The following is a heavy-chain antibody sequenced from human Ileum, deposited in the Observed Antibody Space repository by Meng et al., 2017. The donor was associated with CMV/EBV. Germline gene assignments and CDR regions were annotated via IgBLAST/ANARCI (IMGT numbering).Heavy chain of an antibody. CDR1: GYTFTTYY. D-gene: IGHD4-11*01. CDR3: AKAQYLPEDVFNY. Sequence: ASVTVSCKASGYTFTTYYVHWLRQAPGQGLEWMGWINPNGGATKYAQNFQGRVTLTRDTSISTVQMELSSLRPDDTAVYYCAKAQYLPEDVFNYWGQGTVVTVSS. J-gene: IGHJ3*01. V-gene: IGHV1-2*02. CDR2: INPNGGAT.